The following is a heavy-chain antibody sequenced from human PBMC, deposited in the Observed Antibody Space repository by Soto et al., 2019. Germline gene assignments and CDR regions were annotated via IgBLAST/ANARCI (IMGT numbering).Heavy chain of an antibody. D-gene: IGHD3-10*01. V-gene: IGHV4-59*11. CDR3: ERGFDGVRGKTPHEHLIDD. J-gene: IGHJ4*01. Sequence: SETLSLTCTVSGGSLSNHDWNWFRQPPGKGLEWIGYISYSVNTNYNPSLRSRVTVSVDASKNQFSLRLNSVTAADTAVYYCERGFDGVRGKTPHEHLIDDWGHGILVT. CDR2: ISYSVNT. CDR1: GGSLSNHD.